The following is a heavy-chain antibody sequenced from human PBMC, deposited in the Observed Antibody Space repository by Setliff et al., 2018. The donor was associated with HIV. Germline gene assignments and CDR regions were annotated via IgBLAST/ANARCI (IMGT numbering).Heavy chain of an antibody. J-gene: IGHJ6*02. CDR2: IRSTAYSGTT. Sequence: GSLRLSCTASGFTFGDYAMTWVRQAPGKGLEWVGFIRSTAYSGTTQYAASVKDRFTISRDNSKSIAYLQMNTLRSDDTAVYYCARGKSGFETTGIDYGMDLWGQGTTVTVSS. V-gene: IGHV3-49*04. D-gene: IGHD1-1*01. CDR3: ARGKSGFETTGIDYGMDL. CDR1: GFTFGDYA.